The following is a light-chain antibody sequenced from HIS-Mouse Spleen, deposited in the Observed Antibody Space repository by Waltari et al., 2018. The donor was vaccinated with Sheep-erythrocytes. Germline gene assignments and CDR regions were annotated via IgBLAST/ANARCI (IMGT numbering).Light chain of an antibody. Sequence: HSALTQPRSVSGSPGQSVTISCPDTSRYVRGYHYASWYQQHPGKAPRLMIYDVSKRPSGVPDRFSGSKSGNTASLTISGLQAEDEADYYCCSYAGSYNHVFATGTKVTVL. V-gene: IGLV2-11*01. CDR2: DVS. J-gene: IGLJ1*01. CDR1: SRYVRGYHY. CDR3: CSYAGSYNHV.